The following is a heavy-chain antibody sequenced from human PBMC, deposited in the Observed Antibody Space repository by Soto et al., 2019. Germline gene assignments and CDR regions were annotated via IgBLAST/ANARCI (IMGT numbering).Heavy chain of an antibody. J-gene: IGHJ6*02. CDR3: AKDTSGSYYYYYGMDV. D-gene: IGHD1-26*01. CDR2: ISWDGGGT. CDR1: GFTFDDYA. V-gene: IGHV3-43D*04. Sequence: GGSLRLSCAASGFTFDDYAMHWVRQAPGKGLEWASLISWDGGGTHYADSVKGRFTISRDNSKNSLYLQMNSLRAEDTALYYCAKDTSGSYYYYYGMDVWGQGTTVTVYS.